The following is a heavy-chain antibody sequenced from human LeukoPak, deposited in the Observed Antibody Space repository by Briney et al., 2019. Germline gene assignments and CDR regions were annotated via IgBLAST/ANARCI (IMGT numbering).Heavy chain of an antibody. Sequence: SVKVSCKASGYTFTSYGISWVRQAPGQGLEWMGWISAYNGNTNYAQKLQGRVTMATDTSTSTAYMELRSLRSDDTAVYYCARDFGWGSSWPMGAFDIWGQGTMVTVSS. CDR3: ARDFGWGSSWPMGAFDI. V-gene: IGHV1-18*04. J-gene: IGHJ3*02. CDR2: ISAYNGNT. CDR1: GYTFTSYG. D-gene: IGHD6-13*01.